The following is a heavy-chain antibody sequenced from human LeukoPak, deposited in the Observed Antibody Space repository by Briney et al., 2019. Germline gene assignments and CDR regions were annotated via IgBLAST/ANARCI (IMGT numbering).Heavy chain of an antibody. CDR1: GYTFTRYY. D-gene: IGHD3-16*01. V-gene: IGHV1-46*01. Sequence: AAVKVSCKASGYTFTRYYMHWVGQAAGQELELMGIINPSGGSTSYAQKFPGRATMTRGTSTSTVYMELSSLRSEDTAVYYCATADDVSPFDYWGQGTLVTVSS. CDR3: ATADDVSPFDY. J-gene: IGHJ4*02. CDR2: INPSGGST.